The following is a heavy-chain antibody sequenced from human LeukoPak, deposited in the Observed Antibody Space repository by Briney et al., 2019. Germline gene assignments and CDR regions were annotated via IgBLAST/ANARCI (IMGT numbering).Heavy chain of an antibody. CDR2: ISSNNRYI. V-gene: IGHV3-21*01. Sequence: NAGGSLRLSCAASEFTFSTYSMNWVRQAPGKGLEWVSSISSNNRYIYYADSVKGRFTISRDNAKNSLYLQMNSLRAEDTAMYYCSRERRGYYASGAYAYPFEYWGQGTRVAVSS. J-gene: IGHJ4*02. CDR1: EFTFSTYS. CDR3: SRERRGYYASGAYAYPFEY. D-gene: IGHD3-10*01.